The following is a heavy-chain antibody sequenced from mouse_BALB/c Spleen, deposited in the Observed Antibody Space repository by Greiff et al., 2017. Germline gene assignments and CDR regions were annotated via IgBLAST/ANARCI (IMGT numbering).Heavy chain of an antibody. V-gene: IGHV14-1*02. J-gene: IGHJ3*01. CDR1: GFNIKDYY. CDR3: ARGGYGNYRKAWFAY. Sequence: EVQRVESGAELVRPGALVKLSCKASGFNIKDYYMHWVKQRPEQGLEWIGWIDPENGNTIYDPKFQGKASITADTSSNTAYLQLSSLTSEDTAVYYCARGGYGNYRKAWFAYWGQGTLVTVSA. D-gene: IGHD2-1*01. CDR2: IDPENGNT.